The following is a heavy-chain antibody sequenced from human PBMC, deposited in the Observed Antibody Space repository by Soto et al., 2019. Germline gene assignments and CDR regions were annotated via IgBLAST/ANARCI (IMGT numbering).Heavy chain of an antibody. CDR2: ISGSGGST. V-gene: IGHV3-23*01. J-gene: IGHJ6*02. Sequence: PGGSLRLSCAASGFTFSNSAMSWVRQAPGEGLEWVSGISGSGGSTYYADSVKGRFTISRDNSKNTLYLQMDSLRTEDTAIYYCAKGISPPDVWGQGTTVTVSS. CDR1: GFTFSNSA. D-gene: IGHD3-3*02. CDR3: AKGISPPDV.